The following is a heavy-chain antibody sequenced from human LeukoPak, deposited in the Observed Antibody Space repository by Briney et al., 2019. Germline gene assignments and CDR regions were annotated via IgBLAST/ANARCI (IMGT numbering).Heavy chain of an antibody. CDR1: GFTFSAYA. D-gene: IGHD2-21*02. CDR3: AKNCDSPMGVPYAMDV. Sequence: PGGSLRLSCAASGFTFSAYAMRWVRQAPGKGLEWVAAIGSGSAGTTIYAESVKGRFTISRDDSENTLYLEVSSLRGDDSAVYYCAKNCDSPMGVPYAMDVWGRGTTVTVSS. CDR2: IGSGSAGTT. V-gene: IGHV3-23*01. J-gene: IGHJ6*02.